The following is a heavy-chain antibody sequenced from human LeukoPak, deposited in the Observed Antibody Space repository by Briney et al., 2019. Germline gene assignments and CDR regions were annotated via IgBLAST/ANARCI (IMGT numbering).Heavy chain of an antibody. CDR2: ISSSGDSI. J-gene: IGHJ4*02. V-gene: IGHV3-48*03. CDR3: ARETVSCGGDCVDY. CDR1: GFTFRGYE. Sequence: PRGSLRLSCAGSGFTFRGYEFNWVRQAPGKGVEWISYISSSGDSIYYAESARGRFTVSRDNAKSALYLQMNSLRAEDSALYYCARETVSCGGDCVDYWGQGTLVTVSS. D-gene: IGHD2-21*02.